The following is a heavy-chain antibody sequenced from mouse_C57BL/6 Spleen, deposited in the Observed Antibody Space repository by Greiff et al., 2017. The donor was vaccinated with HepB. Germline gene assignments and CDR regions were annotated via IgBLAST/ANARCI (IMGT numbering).Heavy chain of an antibody. D-gene: IGHD1-1*02. CDR2: ISSGGSYT. J-gene: IGHJ2*01. V-gene: IGHV5-6*01. CDR1: GFTFSSYG. CDR3: ARQGYYVNYFDY. Sequence: EVKLMESGGDLVKPGGSLKLSCAASGFTFSSYGMSWVRQTPDKRLEWVATISSGGSYTYYPDSVKGRFTISRDNAKNTLYLQMSSLKSEDTTMYYCARQGYYVNYFDYWGQGTTLTVSS.